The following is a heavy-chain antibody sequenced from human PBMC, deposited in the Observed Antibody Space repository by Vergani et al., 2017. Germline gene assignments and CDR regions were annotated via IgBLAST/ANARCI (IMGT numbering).Heavy chain of an antibody. Sequence: QLQLQESGPGLVKPSETLSLTCTVSGGSISSSSYYWGWIRQPPGKGLEWIGSIYYSGSTYYNPSLKSRVTISVETSKNQFSLKLSSVTAADTAVYYCARVLRFLEWSDNWFDPWGQGTLVTVSS. CDR1: GGSISSSSYY. CDR3: ARVLRFLEWSDNWFDP. V-gene: IGHV4-39*01. D-gene: IGHD3-3*01. CDR2: IYYSGST. J-gene: IGHJ5*02.